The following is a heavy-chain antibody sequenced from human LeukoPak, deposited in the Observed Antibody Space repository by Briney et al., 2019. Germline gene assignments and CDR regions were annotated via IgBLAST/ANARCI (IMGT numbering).Heavy chain of an antibody. D-gene: IGHD6-19*01. J-gene: IGHJ4*02. CDR3: ARLYSSGSLHYFDY. Sequence: SETLSLTCAVYGGSFSGYYWSWIRQPPGKGLEWIGEINHSGSTNYNPSLKSRVTMSVDTSKNQFSLKLSSVTAADTAVYYCARLYSSGSLHYFDYWGQGTLVTVSS. V-gene: IGHV4-34*01. CDR1: GGSFSGYY. CDR2: INHSGST.